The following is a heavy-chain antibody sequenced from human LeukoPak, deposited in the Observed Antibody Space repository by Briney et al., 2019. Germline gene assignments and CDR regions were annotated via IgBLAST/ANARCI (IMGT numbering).Heavy chain of an antibody. D-gene: IGHD5-18*01. CDR2: IYHSGST. V-gene: IGHV4-38-2*01. CDR3: AKDTAMDHYYFDY. Sequence: SETLSLTCAVSGYSISSGYYWGWIRQPPGKGLEWIGSIYHSGSTYYNPSLKSRVTISVDTSKNQFSLKLSSVTAADTAVYYCAKDTAMDHYYFDYWGQGTLVTVS. J-gene: IGHJ4*02. CDR1: GYSISSGYY.